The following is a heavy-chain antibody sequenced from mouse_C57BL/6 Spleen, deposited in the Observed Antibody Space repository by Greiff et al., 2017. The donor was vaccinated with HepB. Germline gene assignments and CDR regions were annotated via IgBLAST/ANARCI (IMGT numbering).Heavy chain of an antibody. CDR1: GYSFTGYY. CDR2: INPSTGGT. V-gene: IGHV1-42*01. J-gene: IGHJ4*01. D-gene: IGHD2-4*01. CDR3: ARLDGYDYDGGRVMDY. Sequence: EVQLQQSGPELVKPGASVKISCKASGYSFTGYYMNWVKQSPEKSLEWIGEINPSTGGTTYNQKFKAKATLTVDKSSSTAYMQLKSLTSEDSAVYYCARLDGYDYDGGRVMDYWGQGTSVTVSS.